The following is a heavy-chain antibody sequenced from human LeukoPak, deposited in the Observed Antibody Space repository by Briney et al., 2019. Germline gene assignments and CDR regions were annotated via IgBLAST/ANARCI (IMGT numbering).Heavy chain of an antibody. Sequence: GGSLRLSCAASGFTFSSYAMSWVRQAAGKGLEWVSGISGSGGSTLYVDSVKGRSTISRDNSKKTVYLQMNSLRAEDTAVYYCAKDRVAHFFYWYFDLWGRGTLVTVSS. CDR3: AKDRVAHFFYWYFDL. D-gene: IGHD5-12*01. CDR1: GFTFSSYA. CDR2: ISGSGGST. V-gene: IGHV3-23*01. J-gene: IGHJ2*01.